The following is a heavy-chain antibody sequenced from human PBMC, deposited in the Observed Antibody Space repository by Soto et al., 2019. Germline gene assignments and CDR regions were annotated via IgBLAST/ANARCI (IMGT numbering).Heavy chain of an antibody. CDR1: GFIFSTYR. Sequence: GGSLRLSCAASGFIFSTYRMNWVRQVPGKGLEWVANINQDGSEKYYVDSVKGRFTISRDNAKNSLYLQMNSLRAEDTAVYYCARGILIWFGESTSYYFDYWGQGTLVTVSS. J-gene: IGHJ4*02. D-gene: IGHD3-10*01. CDR3: ARGILIWFGESTSYYFDY. V-gene: IGHV3-7*03. CDR2: INQDGSEK.